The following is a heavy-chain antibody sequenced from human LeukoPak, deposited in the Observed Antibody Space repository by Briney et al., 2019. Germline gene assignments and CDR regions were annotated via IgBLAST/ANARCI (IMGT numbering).Heavy chain of an antibody. J-gene: IGHJ4*02. V-gene: IGHV3-30*01. Sequence: GGSLRLSCEVSGFTLSSYPIHWVRQAPGKGLEWVIVISIDGSKKYYADSVKDRFTISRDNSKNTLHLQLNNLRAEDTAVYYCARGSGNWRYDYWGQGTLVIVSS. CDR3: ARGSGNWRYDY. CDR1: GFTLSSYP. CDR2: ISIDGSKK. D-gene: IGHD1-20*01.